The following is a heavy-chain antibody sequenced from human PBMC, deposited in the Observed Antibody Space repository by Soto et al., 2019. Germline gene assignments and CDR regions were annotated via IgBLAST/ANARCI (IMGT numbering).Heavy chain of an antibody. CDR1: GGSISSGGYS. Sequence: SETLSLTCAVSGGSISSGGYSWSWIRQPPGKGLEWIGYIYHSGSTYYNPSLKSRVTISVDRSKNQFSLKLSSVTAADTAVYYCARVVAARSYYYYGMDVWGQGTTVTVSS. CDR3: ARVVAARSYYYYGMDV. V-gene: IGHV4-30-2*01. D-gene: IGHD6-6*01. CDR2: IYHSGST. J-gene: IGHJ6*02.